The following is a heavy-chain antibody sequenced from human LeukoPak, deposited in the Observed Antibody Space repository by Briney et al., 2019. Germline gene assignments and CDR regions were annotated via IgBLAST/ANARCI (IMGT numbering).Heavy chain of an antibody. CDR2: ISSSSSYI. CDR3: ARDVSPGAFDI. V-gene: IGHV3-21*01. J-gene: IGHJ3*02. CDR1: GFTFSSYS. Sequence: GGSLRLSCAASGFTFSSYSMNWVRQAPGKGLEWVSSISSSSSYIYYADSMKGRFTISRDNAKNSLYLQMNSLRAKDTAVYYCARDVSPGAFDIWGQGTMVTVSS. D-gene: IGHD5/OR15-5a*01.